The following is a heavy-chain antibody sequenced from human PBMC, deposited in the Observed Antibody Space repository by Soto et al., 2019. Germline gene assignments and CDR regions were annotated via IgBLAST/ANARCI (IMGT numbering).Heavy chain of an antibody. CDR2: IIPIFGTA. V-gene: IGHV1-69*12. Sequence: QVQLVQSGAEVKKPGSSVKVSCKASGGTFSSYAISWVRQAPGQGLEWRGGIIPIFGTANYAQKFQGRVTITADESTSTAYMELSSLRSEDTAVYCCAIGHIAAAGSEGDHYYYYGMDVWGQGTTVTVSS. D-gene: IGHD6-13*01. CDR3: AIGHIAAAGSEGDHYYYYGMDV. CDR1: GGTFSSYA. J-gene: IGHJ6*02.